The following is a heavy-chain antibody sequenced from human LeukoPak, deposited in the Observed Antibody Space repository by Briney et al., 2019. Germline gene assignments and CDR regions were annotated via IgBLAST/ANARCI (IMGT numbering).Heavy chain of an antibody. Sequence: SETLSLTCTVSGGSISSSSYYWGWIRQPPGKGLEWIGSIYYSGSTYYNTSLKSRVTISVHTSKNQFSLKLSSVTAADTAVFSCARRLGYCSCGSCYAFDIWGQGTRVTVSS. CDR2: IYYSGST. D-gene: IGHD2-15*01. V-gene: IGHV4-39*01. CDR1: GGSISSSSYY. J-gene: IGHJ3*02. CDR3: ARRLGYCSCGSCYAFDI.